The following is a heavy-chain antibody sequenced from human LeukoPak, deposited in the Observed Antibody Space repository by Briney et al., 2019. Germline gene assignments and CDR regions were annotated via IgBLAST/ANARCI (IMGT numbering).Heavy chain of an antibody. CDR1: GFTFSSYG. J-gene: IGHJ3*02. Sequence: GRSLRLSCAASGFTFSSYGMHWFRQAPGKGLEWVAVIWYDGSNKYYADSVKGRFTISRDNSKNTLYLQMNSLRAEDTAVYYCAKGYYDSSGLDAFDIWGQGTMVTVSS. D-gene: IGHD3-22*01. V-gene: IGHV3-33*06. CDR2: IWYDGSNK. CDR3: AKGYYDSSGLDAFDI.